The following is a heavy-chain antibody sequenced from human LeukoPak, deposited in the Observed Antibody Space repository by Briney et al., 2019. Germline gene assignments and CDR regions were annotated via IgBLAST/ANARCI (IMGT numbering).Heavy chain of an antibody. J-gene: IGHJ4*02. Sequence: SVKVSCKASGGTFSSYAISWVRQAPGQGLEWMGGIIPIFGTANYAQKFQGRVTITTDESTSTAYMELSSLRSEDTAVYYCAREWELLQGPFYYWGQGTLVTVSS. V-gene: IGHV1-69*05. CDR3: AREWELLQGPFYY. D-gene: IGHD1-26*01. CDR2: IIPIFGTA. CDR1: GGTFSSYA.